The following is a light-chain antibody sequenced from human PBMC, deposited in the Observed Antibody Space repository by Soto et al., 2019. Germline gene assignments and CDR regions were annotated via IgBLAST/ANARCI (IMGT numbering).Light chain of an antibody. J-gene: IGKJ2*01. Sequence: EVVMTQSPLSLPVTLGQPASISCRSSQSLVYCDGNTYLNWFQQRPGQSPRRLIYKVSNRDSGVPDRFSCSGSGTDFTLKVSRVEAEDVDVYYCLQGTHWTPYTFGQGTKLEIK. CDR3: LQGTHWTPYT. V-gene: IGKV2-30*01. CDR1: QSLVYCDGNTY. CDR2: KVS.